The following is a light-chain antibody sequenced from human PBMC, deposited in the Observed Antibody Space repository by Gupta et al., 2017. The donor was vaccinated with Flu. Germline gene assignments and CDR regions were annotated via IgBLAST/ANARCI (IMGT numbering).Light chain of an antibody. V-gene: IGKV3-20*01. J-gene: IGKJ2*01. CDR2: GAS. CDR3: QQYGGSRHT. Sequence: EIVLTQSPGTLSLSPGERATLSCRASQSVTSSYLVWYQQKPGQAPRVLIYGASIRATGVPDRHSRSGPGTALTLTISIRVPEHIALSYCQQYGGSRHTFGQETNL. CDR1: QSVTSSY.